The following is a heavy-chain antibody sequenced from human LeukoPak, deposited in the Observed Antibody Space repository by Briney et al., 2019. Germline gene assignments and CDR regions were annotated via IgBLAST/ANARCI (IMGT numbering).Heavy chain of an antibody. Sequence: GGSLRLSCATSGFTFSSFWMSWVRQAPGKRLEWVANINQGGGEKNYVDSVKGRFTISRDSAKSSLYLQMNSLRAEDTAMYYCAREFPDSTATGPAFDFWGQGTMVTVSS. CDR2: INQGGGEK. CDR3: AREFPDSTATGPAFDF. V-gene: IGHV3-7*01. D-gene: IGHD6-13*01. CDR1: GFTFSSFW. J-gene: IGHJ3*01.